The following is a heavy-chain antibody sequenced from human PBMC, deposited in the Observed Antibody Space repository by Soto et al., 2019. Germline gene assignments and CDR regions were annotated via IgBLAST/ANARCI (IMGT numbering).Heavy chain of an antibody. Sequence: QVQLVESGGGVVQPGRSLRLSCAASGFTFSSYTMYLVCEGPGKGLEWVAGISNNGINKDYADSVKGRFIVSRDNSKNTLNLQINSLRRDESAIYYCAIEWSLSVGAPGYWGQGTLVTVSS. V-gene: IGHV3-30-3*01. CDR2: ISNNGINK. D-gene: IGHD1-26*01. J-gene: IGHJ4*02. CDR3: AIEWSLSVGAPGY. CDR1: GFTFSSYT.